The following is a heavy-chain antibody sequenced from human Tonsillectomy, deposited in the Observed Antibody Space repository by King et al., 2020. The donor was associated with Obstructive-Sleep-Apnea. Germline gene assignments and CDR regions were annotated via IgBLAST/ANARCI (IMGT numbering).Heavy chain of an antibody. CDR1: GFTFSTYG. CDR2: LRFDGSNQ. Sequence: QLVQSGGGVVQPGGSLRLSCAASGFTFSTYGMHWVRQAPGKGLEWVAFLRFDGSNQYYAVSVKGRFTISRDNSRNTLYLQMNSLRTEDTAVYYCAKVRDIVVVVAATNFDYWGQGTLVTVSS. J-gene: IGHJ4*02. CDR3: AKVRDIVVVVAATNFDY. D-gene: IGHD2-15*01. V-gene: IGHV3-30*02.